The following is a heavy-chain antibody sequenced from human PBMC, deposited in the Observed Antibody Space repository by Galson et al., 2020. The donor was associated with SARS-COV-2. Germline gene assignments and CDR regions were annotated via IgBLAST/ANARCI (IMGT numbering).Heavy chain of an antibody. D-gene: IGHD2-2*01. CDR2: ISWNSGSI. Sequence: SLKISCAASGFTFDDYAMHWVRQAPGKGLEWVSGISWNSGSIAYADSVKGRFTISRDNAKNSLYLQMNSLRPEDTALYYCVRETAYDYYMDVWGKGTTVTVSS. V-gene: IGHV3-9*01. CDR3: VRETAYDYYMDV. CDR1: GFTFDDYA. J-gene: IGHJ6*03.